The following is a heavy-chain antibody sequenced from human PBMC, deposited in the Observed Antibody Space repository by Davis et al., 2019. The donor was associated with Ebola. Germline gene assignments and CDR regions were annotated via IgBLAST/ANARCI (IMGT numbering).Heavy chain of an antibody. J-gene: IGHJ6*02. CDR2: IYSGGST. V-gene: IGHV3-53*05. D-gene: IGHD6-13*01. CDR3: AKDGDSSSWTYYYYGMDV. Sequence: GGSLRLSCAASGFTVSSNYMSWVRQAPGKGLEWVSVIYSGGSTYYADSVKGRFTISRDNSKNSLYLQMNSQRTEDTALYYCAKDGDSSSWTYYYYGMDVWGQGTTVTVSS. CDR1: GFTVSSNY.